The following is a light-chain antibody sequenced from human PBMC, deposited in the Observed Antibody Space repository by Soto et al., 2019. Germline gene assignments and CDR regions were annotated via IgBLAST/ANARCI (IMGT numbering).Light chain of an antibody. CDR1: QTISTW. CDR3: QQYSSFSRT. Sequence: DIQMTQSPSTLSASVGDRVTITCRASQTISTWLAWYQQKPGKAPELLIYDASTLESGVPSRFSGSGSGTEFSLTISSLQPDDLATFYCQQYSSFSRTFGQRTKVDI. J-gene: IGKJ1*01. V-gene: IGKV1-5*01. CDR2: DAS.